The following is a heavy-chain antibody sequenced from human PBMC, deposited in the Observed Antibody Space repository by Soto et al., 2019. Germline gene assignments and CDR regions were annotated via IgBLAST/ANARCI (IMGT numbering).Heavy chain of an antibody. J-gene: IGHJ5*02. CDR1: GGSISSYY. V-gene: IGHV4-59*08. CDR2: IYYSGST. D-gene: IGHD2-2*01. CDR3: ARHQLHHNWFDP. Sequence: SETLSLTCTVSGGSISSYYWSWIRQPPGKGLEWIGYIYYSGSTNYNPSLKSRVTISVDTSKNQFSLKLSSVTAADTAVYYCARHQLHHNWFDPWGQGTLVTVSS.